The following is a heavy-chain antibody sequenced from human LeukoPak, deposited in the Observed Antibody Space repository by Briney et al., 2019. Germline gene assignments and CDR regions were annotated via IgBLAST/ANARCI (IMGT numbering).Heavy chain of an antibody. CDR2: INHSGRT. CDR1: GGSFSGYY. Sequence: SETLSLTCAVYGGSFSGYYWSWVRQPPGKGLEWIGEINHSGRTNYNPSLKSRVTISADMSKNQFSLKLSSVTAADTAVYYCAREGITMVRGVIRTRGYYFDYWGQGTLVTVSS. D-gene: IGHD3-10*01. CDR3: AREGITMVRGVIRTRGYYFDY. V-gene: IGHV4-34*01. J-gene: IGHJ4*02.